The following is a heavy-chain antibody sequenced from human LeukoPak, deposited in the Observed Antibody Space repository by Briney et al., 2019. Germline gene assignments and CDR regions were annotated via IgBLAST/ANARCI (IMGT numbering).Heavy chain of an antibody. D-gene: IGHD5-18*01. Sequence: PSQTLSLTCTVSGGSISSGSYYWSWIRQPAGKGLEWIGRIYTSGNTNYNPSLKSRVTISVDTSKNQFSLKLSSVTAADTAVYYCARGVEYSYDYWGQGTMVTVSS. CDR3: ARGVEYSYDY. J-gene: IGHJ4*03. CDR1: GGSISSGSYY. V-gene: IGHV4-61*02. CDR2: IYTSGNT.